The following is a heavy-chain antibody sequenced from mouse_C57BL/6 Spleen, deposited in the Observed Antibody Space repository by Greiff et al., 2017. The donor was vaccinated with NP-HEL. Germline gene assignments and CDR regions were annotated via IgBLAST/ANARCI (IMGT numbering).Heavy chain of an antibody. CDR2: ISYDGSN. J-gene: IGHJ2*01. Sequence: EVKLMESGPGLVKPSQSLSLTCSVTGYSITSGYYWNWIRQFPGNKLEWMGYISYDGSNNYNPSLKNRISITRDTSKNQFFLKLNSVTTEDTATYYCAREGIYDGYPHFDYWGQGTTLTVSS. V-gene: IGHV3-6*01. CDR3: AREGIYDGYPHFDY. D-gene: IGHD2-3*01. CDR1: GYSITSGYY.